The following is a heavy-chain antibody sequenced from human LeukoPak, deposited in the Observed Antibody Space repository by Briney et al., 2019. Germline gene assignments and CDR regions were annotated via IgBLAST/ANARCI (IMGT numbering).Heavy chain of an antibody. CDR1: GGSISSGGYY. Sequence: SETLSLTCTVSGGSISSGGYYWSWIRQHPGKDLEWIGYIYYSGSTYYNPSLKSRVTISVDTSKNQFSLKLSSVTAADTAVYYCATLHQNWFDPWGQGTLVTVSS. V-gene: IGHV4-31*03. CDR3: ATLHQNWFDP. CDR2: IYYSGST. J-gene: IGHJ5*02.